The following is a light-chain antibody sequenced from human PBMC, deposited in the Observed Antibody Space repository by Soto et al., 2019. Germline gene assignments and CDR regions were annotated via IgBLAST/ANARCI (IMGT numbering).Light chain of an antibody. Sequence: QSVLAQPASVSGPPGQSITISCTGTSSDVGGYNYVSWYQQQSGKAPKLIIHEVSNRPSGVSNRFSGSKSGNTASLTISGLQAEDEGDYYCSSFTSSRAYVFGVGTKVTVL. CDR3: SSFTSSRAYV. J-gene: IGLJ1*01. CDR1: SSDVGGYNY. CDR2: EVS. V-gene: IGLV2-14*01.